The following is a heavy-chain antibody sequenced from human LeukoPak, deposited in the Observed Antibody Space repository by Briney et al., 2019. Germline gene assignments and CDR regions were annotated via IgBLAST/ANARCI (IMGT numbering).Heavy chain of an antibody. D-gene: IGHD3-10*01. J-gene: IGHJ6*03. Sequence: SETLSLTCNVSGGSIRGYYWSWIRQPPGKGLEWIGYIYSSGSTNYNPSLKSRVTMSVDTSKNQFSLKVSSVAAADTAVYYCARVFDSGSQAYFYYMDVWGKGTTVTIFS. V-gene: IGHV4-59*01. CDR1: GGSIRGYY. CDR3: ARVFDSGSQAYFYYMDV. CDR2: IYSSGST.